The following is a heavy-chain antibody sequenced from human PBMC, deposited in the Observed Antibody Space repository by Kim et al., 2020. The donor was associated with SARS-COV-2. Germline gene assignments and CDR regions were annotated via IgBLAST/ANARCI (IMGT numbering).Heavy chain of an antibody. D-gene: IGHD1-1*01. V-gene: IGHV4-59*12. J-gene: IGHJ5*02. Sequence: SETLSLTCTVSGGSIGTSYCSWKRQPPGKGLEWIGYINYSGNTNYKSSLRGRVTISLDTSKNQFSLKLTSVTTADTAIYYCARGQSTWNPWGQGNLVTVSS. CDR3: ARGQSTWNP. CDR2: INYSGNT. CDR1: GGSIGTSY.